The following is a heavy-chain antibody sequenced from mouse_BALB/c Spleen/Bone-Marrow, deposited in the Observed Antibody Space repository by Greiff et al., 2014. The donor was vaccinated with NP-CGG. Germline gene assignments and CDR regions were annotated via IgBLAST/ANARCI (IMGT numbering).Heavy chain of an antibody. CDR2: IYPGNVNT. V-gene: IGHV1S56*01. Sequence: QVQLQQSGPELVKPGASVRISCKASGYTFSSYYIHWVKQRPGQGLEWIGWIYPGNVNTKYNEKFKGKATLTADKSSNTAYMQLSSLTSEDSAVFFCARGSSFDYWGQGTTLTVSS. D-gene: IGHD1-1*01. CDR3: ARGSSFDY. CDR1: GYTFSSYY. J-gene: IGHJ2*01.